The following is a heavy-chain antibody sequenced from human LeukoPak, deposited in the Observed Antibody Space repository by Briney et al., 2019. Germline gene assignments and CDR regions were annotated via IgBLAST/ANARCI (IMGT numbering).Heavy chain of an antibody. V-gene: IGHV3-74*01. CDR1: GFTFSTHW. Sequence: LPGGSLRLSCAASGFTFSTHWMYWVRQAPGRELVWVSRISGDGSLTSYADSVKGRFTISRDNAKDTLYLQMTSLRVEDTAVYSCASLLTPYHGSGGGGMDVWGQGTTVTVSS. CDR2: ISGDGSLT. D-gene: IGHD3-10*01. J-gene: IGHJ6*02. CDR3: ASLLTPYHGSGGGGMDV.